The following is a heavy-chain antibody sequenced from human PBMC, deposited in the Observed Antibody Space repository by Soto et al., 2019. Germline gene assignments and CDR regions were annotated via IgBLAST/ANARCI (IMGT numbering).Heavy chain of an antibody. D-gene: IGHD3-9*01. J-gene: IGHJ4*02. V-gene: IGHV3-23*01. Sequence: GGSLRLSCAASGFTFISYVMSWVRQAPGKGLEWVSAISGSGGSTYYADSVKGRFTISRDNSKNTLYLQMNSLRAEDTAVYYCAKRAPYYDILTGYYFDYWGQGTQVTVSS. CDR2: ISGSGGST. CDR1: GFTFISYV. CDR3: AKRAPYYDILTGYYFDY.